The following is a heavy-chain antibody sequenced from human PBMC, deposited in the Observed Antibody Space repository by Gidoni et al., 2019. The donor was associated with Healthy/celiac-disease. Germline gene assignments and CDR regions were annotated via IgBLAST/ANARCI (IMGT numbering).Heavy chain of an antibody. J-gene: IGHJ4*02. V-gene: IGHV3-23*01. Sequence: EVQLLESGGGLVQPGGSLRLSCAASGFPFSSYAMSWVRQAPGKGLGWVSAIRGSGGSTYYADSVKGRFTISRDNSKNTLYLQMNSLRAEDTAVYYCAKEGLWSPYYFDYWGQGTLVTVSS. D-gene: IGHD2-21*01. CDR3: AKEGLWSPYYFDY. CDR2: IRGSGGST. CDR1: GFPFSSYA.